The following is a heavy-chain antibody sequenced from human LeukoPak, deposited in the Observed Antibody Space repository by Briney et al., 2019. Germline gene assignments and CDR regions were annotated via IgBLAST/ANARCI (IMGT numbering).Heavy chain of an antibody. CDR3: ASLPVGARVY. CDR1: GFTVSSND. D-gene: IGHD1-26*01. J-gene: IGHJ4*02. CDR2: INSDGSST. Sequence: GGSLRLSCAASGFTVSSNDMSWVRQAPGKGLVWVSRINSDGSSTSYADSVKGRFTISRDNAKNTLYLQMNSLRAEDTAVYYCASLPVGARVYWGQGTLVTVSS. V-gene: IGHV3-74*01.